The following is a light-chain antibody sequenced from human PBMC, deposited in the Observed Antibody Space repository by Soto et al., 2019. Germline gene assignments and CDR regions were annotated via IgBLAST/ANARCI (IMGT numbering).Light chain of an antibody. CDR1: QSVSSN. CDR3: HQRTGWHIT. V-gene: IGKV3-11*01. J-gene: IGKJ5*01. Sequence: EVVLTQSPATLSLSPGERATLSCRASQSVSSNLDWYQQRPGQAPRLLIYGASNRATGIPARFSGSGSGTDFTLTISSLDAEDFAVYYCHQRTGWHITFGRGTRLAIK. CDR2: GAS.